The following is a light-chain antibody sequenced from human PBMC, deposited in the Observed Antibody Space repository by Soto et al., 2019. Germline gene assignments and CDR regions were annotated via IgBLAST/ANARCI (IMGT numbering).Light chain of an antibody. CDR1: SSDVGGYNY. CDR3: SSYTTSSTLVV. CDR2: DGS. Sequence: QSVLTQPASVSGSPGQSITISCTGTSSDVGGYNYVSWYQHHPGKAPKLMIYDGSNRPSGVSHRFSGSKSGNTASLTISGLQAEDEADYYCSSYTTSSTLVVFGIGTKLTVL. J-gene: IGLJ1*01. V-gene: IGLV2-14*01.